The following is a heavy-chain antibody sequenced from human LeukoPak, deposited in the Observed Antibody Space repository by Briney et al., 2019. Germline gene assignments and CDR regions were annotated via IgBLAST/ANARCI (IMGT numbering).Heavy chain of an antibody. D-gene: IGHD2-15*01. V-gene: IGHV1-46*01. Sequence: ASVKVSCKASGYTFTSYYMHWVRQAPGQGLEWMGIINPSGGSTSYAQKFQGRVTMTRDTSTSTVYMELSSLRSEDTAVYYCARDYCSGGSCYPHRNYYFGYWGQGTLVTVSS. CDR3: ARDYCSGGSCYPHRNYYFGY. J-gene: IGHJ4*02. CDR1: GYTFTSYY. CDR2: INPSGGST.